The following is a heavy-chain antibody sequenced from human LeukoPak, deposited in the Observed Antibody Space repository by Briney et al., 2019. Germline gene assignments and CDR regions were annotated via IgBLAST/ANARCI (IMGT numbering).Heavy chain of an antibody. J-gene: IGHJ4*02. CDR1: GFTFSSYS. V-gene: IGHV3-21*01. CDR2: ISSSSSYI. CDR3: ARDVVRGVILDY. D-gene: IGHD3-10*01. Sequence: PGGSLRLSCAASGFTFSSYSMNWVRQAPGKGLEWVSSISSSSSYIYYADSVKGRFTISRYNAKNSLYLQMNSLRAEDTAVYYCARDVVRGVILDYWGQGTLVTVSS.